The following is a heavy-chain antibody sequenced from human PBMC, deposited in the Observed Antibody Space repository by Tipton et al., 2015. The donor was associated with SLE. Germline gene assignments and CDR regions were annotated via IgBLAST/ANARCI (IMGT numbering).Heavy chain of an antibody. J-gene: IGHJ5*02. CDR1: GFTFSDYY. D-gene: IGHD4-11*01. Sequence: SLRLSCAASGFTFSDYYMSWIRQAPGKGLEWVAFIRYDGSNKYYADSVKGRFTISRDNSKNTLYLQMSSLRAEDTAVYYCARHDYLHPWGQGTLVTVSS. V-gene: IGHV3-30*02. CDR2: IRYDGSNK. CDR3: ARHDYLHP.